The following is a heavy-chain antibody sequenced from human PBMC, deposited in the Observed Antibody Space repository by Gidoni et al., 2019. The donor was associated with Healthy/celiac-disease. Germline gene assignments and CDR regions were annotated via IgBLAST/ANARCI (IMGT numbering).Heavy chain of an antibody. CDR2: IYYSGST. CDR1: GGSISSGGYY. V-gene: IGHV4-31*03. CDR3: ARFDLSYWYFDL. J-gene: IGHJ2*01. Sequence: QVQLQESGPGLVKPSQTLSLTCTVPGGSISSGGYYWSWIRQHPGKGLEWIGYIYYSGSTYYNPSLKSRVTISVDTSKNQFSLKLSSVTAADTAVYYCARFDLSYWYFDLWGRGTLVTVSS.